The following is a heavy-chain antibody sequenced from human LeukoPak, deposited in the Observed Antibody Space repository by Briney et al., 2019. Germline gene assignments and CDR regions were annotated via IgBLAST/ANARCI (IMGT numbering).Heavy chain of an antibody. CDR2: IYYSGST. D-gene: IGHD2-2*01. CDR1: GGSISSYY. Sequence: PSETLSLTCTVSGGSISSYYWSWIRQPPGTGLESIGYIYYSGSTNYNPSLKSRVTISVDTSKNQFSLKLSSVTAADTAVYYCAREAYCSSTSCYQAAYYYYMDVWGKGTTVTVSS. J-gene: IGHJ6*03. CDR3: AREAYCSSTSCYQAAYYYYMDV. V-gene: IGHV4-59*01.